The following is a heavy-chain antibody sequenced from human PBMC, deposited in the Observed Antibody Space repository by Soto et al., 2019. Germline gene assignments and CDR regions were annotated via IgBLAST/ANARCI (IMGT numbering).Heavy chain of an antibody. CDR2: ISSSGGSA. V-gene: IGHV3-23*01. CDR1: GFTFSSYG. Sequence: EVQLLESGGGLVQPGGSLRLSCAASGFTFSSYGMSWVRQAPGKGLEWVSAISSSGGSAYYADSVKGRFTISRDNSKNTLYLQMNSLRAEDTAVSYCARGATSPSYWGQGTLVTVSS. CDR3: ARGATSPSY. J-gene: IGHJ4*02.